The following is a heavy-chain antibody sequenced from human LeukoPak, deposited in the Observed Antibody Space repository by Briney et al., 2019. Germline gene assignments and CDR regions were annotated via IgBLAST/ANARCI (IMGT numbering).Heavy chain of an antibody. CDR3: ARIYDYGDAPGGVDY. CDR2: INHSGST. Sequence: PSETLSLTCAVYGGSLSDYYWSWIRQPPGKGLEWIGEINHSGSTNYNPSLKSRVTISVDTSKNQFSLKLSSVTAADTAVYYCARIYDYGDAPGGVDYWGQGTLVTVSS. J-gene: IGHJ4*02. CDR1: GGSLSDYY. V-gene: IGHV4-34*01. D-gene: IGHD4-17*01.